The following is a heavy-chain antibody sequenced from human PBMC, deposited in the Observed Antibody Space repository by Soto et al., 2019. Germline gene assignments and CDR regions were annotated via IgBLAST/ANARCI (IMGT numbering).Heavy chain of an antibody. Sequence: ASVKVSCKASGYTFTVPGITWLRQAPGQGLEWIGWISNYNGKTHYAQKFQGRVTLTRDMSTSTAYMELSSLRSEDTAVYYCAAEAAAGTTVTLPYWYFDLWGRGPLVTVSS. CDR2: ISNYNGKT. V-gene: IGHV1-18*01. D-gene: IGHD6-13*01. J-gene: IGHJ2*01. CDR3: AAEAAAGTTVTLPYWYFDL. CDR1: GYTFTVPG.